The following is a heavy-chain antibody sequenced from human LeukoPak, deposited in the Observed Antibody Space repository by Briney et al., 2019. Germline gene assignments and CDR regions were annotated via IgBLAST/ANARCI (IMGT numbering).Heavy chain of an antibody. CDR1: GFTFSSYG. Sequence: PGGSLRLSCAASGFTFSSYGMHWVRQPPAKGLEWVAFIRYDGSNKYYADSVKGRFTISRDNSKNTLYLQMNSLRAEDTAVYYCAKDSVVPMVRGVIGYDAFDIWGQGTMVTVSS. J-gene: IGHJ3*02. D-gene: IGHD3-10*01. V-gene: IGHV3-30*02. CDR2: IRYDGSNK. CDR3: AKDSVVPMVRGVIGYDAFDI.